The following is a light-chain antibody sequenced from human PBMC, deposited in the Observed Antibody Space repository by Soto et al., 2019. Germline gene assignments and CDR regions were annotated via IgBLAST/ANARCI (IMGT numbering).Light chain of an antibody. CDR1: TGAVTSGNY. CDR3: LVYYGGAQLV. J-gene: IGLJ3*02. CDR2: TTN. Sequence: QTVVTQEPSLTVSPGGTVTLTCASSTGAVTSGNYPSWFQQKPGQPPTTLIYTTNSKHSWTPARFSGSLLGGKAALTLSGAQPEDEADYYCLVYYGGAQLVFGVGTKVTVL. V-gene: IGLV7-43*01.